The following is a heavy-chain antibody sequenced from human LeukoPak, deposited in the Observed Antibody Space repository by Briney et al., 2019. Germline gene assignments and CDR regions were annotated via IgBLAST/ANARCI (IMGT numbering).Heavy chain of an antibody. Sequence: SETLSLTCAVYGGSFSGYYWSWIRQPPGKGLEWIGEINHSGSTNYNPSLKSRVTISVDTSKNQFSLKLSSVTAADTAVYYCARLINGGRAFDYWGQGTLVTVSS. CDR3: ARLINGGRAFDY. CDR2: INHSGST. D-gene: IGHD3-16*01. J-gene: IGHJ4*02. CDR1: GGSFSGYY. V-gene: IGHV4-34*01.